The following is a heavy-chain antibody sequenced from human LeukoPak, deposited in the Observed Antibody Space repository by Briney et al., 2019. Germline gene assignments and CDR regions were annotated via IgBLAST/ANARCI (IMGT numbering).Heavy chain of an antibody. CDR2: IYYSGST. CDR1: GGSISSGDYY. V-gene: IGHV4-30-4*08. D-gene: IGHD3-3*01. CDR3: ARSFGVVLDY. J-gene: IGHJ4*02. Sequence: TSETLFLTCTVSGGSISSGDYYWSWIRQPPGKGLEWIGYIYYSGSTYYNPSLKCRVTISVDTSKNQFSLKLSSVTAADTAVYYCARSFGVVLDYWGQGTLVTVSS.